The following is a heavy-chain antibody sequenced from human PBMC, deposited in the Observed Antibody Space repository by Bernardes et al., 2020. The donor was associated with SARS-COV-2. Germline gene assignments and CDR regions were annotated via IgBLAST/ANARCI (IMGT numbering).Heavy chain of an antibody. CDR1: GFTFSNYL. D-gene: IGHD2-21*02. J-gene: IGHJ4*01. CDR3: SRRHLVEARAGLDH. V-gene: IGHV3-23*01. CDR2: ISGSGGST. Sequence: VGSLRLSCAASGFTFSNYLCSWFRQAPGKGPEWVSAISGSGGSTYYADSVKGRFTTTRDDAKNSFYLQMNSLAAEDTARYYCSRRHLVEARAGLDHWGQGILVTVSS.